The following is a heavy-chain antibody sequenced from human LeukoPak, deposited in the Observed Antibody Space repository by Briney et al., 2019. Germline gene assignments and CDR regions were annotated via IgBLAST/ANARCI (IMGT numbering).Heavy chain of an antibody. V-gene: IGHV1-18*01. CDR2: ISAYNGNT. CDR1: GYTFTQYG. J-gene: IGHJ3*02. CDR3: ARGLGFGRMVAFDI. D-gene: IGHD2-8*01. Sequence: ASVKVSCTASGYTFTQYGISWVRQAPGQGLEWMGWISAYNGNTNYVQKFQGRVTMTTDTSTGTAYMELSSLRSEDTAVYYCARGLGFGRMVAFDIWGQGTMVTVSS.